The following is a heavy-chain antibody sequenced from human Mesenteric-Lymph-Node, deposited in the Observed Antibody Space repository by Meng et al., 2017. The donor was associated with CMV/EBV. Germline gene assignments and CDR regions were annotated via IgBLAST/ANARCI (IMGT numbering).Heavy chain of an antibody. Sequence: GESLKLSCASSGFTFSSYAMSWVRQAPGKGLEWVSAISGSGGSTYYADSVKGRFTISRDNSKSTLDLQMNSLRAEDTAVYYCARLPTGWPNWFDPWGQGTLVTVSS. V-gene: IGHV3-23*01. CDR3: ARLPTGWPNWFDP. CDR1: GFTFSSYA. J-gene: IGHJ5*02. D-gene: IGHD1-14*01. CDR2: ISGSGGST.